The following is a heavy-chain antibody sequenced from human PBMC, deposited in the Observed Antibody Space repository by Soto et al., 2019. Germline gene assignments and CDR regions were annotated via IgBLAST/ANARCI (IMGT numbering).Heavy chain of an antibody. CDR1: GDSVSSNSAA. Sequence: PSQTLSLICAISGDSVSSNSAAWNWIRQSPSRGLEWLGRTYYRSKWYNDYAVSVKSRITINPDTSKNQFSLQLNSVTPEDTAVYYCARDNYYGSGSYDPTYFDYWGQGTLVTVSS. CDR2: TYYRSKWYN. D-gene: IGHD3-10*01. J-gene: IGHJ4*02. CDR3: ARDNYYGSGSYDPTYFDY. V-gene: IGHV6-1*01.